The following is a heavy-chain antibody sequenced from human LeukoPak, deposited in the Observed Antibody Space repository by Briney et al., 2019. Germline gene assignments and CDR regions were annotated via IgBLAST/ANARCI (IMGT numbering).Heavy chain of an antibody. CDR3: ARHSFYHGSTRDYFDY. V-gene: IGHV4-4*08. J-gene: IGHJ4*02. Sequence: SETLSLTCSVSGGSISSHYWSWFRQPPGKGLEWIGYIYSSGSTDYHPSLKSRVTISVDTSNNQFSLKLGSVTAADTAVYYCARHSFYHGSTRDYFDYWGQGTLVTVSS. D-gene: IGHD3-22*01. CDR1: GGSISSHY. CDR2: IYSSGST.